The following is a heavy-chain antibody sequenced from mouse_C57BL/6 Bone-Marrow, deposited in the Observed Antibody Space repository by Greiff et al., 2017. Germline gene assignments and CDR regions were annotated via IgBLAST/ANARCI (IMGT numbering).Heavy chain of an antibody. CDR2: IDPENGDT. D-gene: IGHD2-4*01. CDR1: GFNIKDDY. J-gene: IGHJ4*01. CDR3: TSYDYDCYAMDY. V-gene: IGHV14-4*01. Sequence: VHVKQSGAELVRPGASVTLSCTASGFNIKDDYMHWVKQRPEQGLEWIGWIDPENGDTEYASKFQGKAIITADPSSNTAYLQLSSLTSEDTAVYYCTSYDYDCYAMDYWGQGTSVTVSS.